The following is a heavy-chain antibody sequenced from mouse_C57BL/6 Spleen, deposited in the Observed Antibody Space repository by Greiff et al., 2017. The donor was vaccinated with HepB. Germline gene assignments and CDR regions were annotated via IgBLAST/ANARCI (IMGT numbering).Heavy chain of an antibody. CDR3: AGYYGSSYGYFDV. CDR1: GFSLTSYG. CDR2: IWSGGST. Sequence: VHLVESGPGLVQPSQSLSITCTVSGFSLTSYGVHWVRQSPGKGLEWLGVIWSGGSTDYNAAFISRLSISKDNSKSQVFFKMNSLQADDTAIYYCAGYYGSSYGYFDVWGTGTTVTVSS. D-gene: IGHD1-1*01. V-gene: IGHV2-2*01. J-gene: IGHJ1*03.